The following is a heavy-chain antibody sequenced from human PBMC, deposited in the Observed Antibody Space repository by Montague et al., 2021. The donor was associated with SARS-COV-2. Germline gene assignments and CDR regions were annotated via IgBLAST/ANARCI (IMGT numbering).Heavy chain of an antibody. J-gene: IGHJ3*02. Sequence: SETLSLTCTVSGGSISSSNYYWGGIPQPTGKGLEWIGSIYNSGSTYYNPSLKSRVTISVDTSKNQFSLKPGSATAADTAVYYCATYYDILAGYYIDAFDIWGQGTMATVSS. V-gene: IGHV4-39*01. CDR1: GGSISSSNYY. CDR3: ATYYDILAGYYIDAFDI. CDR2: IYNSGST. D-gene: IGHD3-9*01.